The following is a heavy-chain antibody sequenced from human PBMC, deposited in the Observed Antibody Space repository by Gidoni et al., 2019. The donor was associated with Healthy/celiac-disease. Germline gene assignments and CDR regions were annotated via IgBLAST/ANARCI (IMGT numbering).Heavy chain of an antibody. V-gene: IGHV4-39*07. Sequence: QLQLQESGPGLVKPSETLSLTCPVSGGSISSSSYYWGWIRQPPGKGLEWIGSIYYSGSTYYNPSLKSRVTISVDTSKNQFSLKLSSVTAADTAVYYCAREEKGYYDAFDIWGQGTMVTVSS. D-gene: IGHD3-10*01. CDR2: IYYSGST. J-gene: IGHJ3*02. CDR3: AREEKGYYDAFDI. CDR1: GGSISSSSYY.